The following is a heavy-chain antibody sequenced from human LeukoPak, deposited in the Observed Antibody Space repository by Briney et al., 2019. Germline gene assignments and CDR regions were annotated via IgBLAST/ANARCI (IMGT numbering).Heavy chain of an antibody. CDR3: ARHSLTGTTPFDH. V-gene: IGHV1-46*01. J-gene: IGHJ4*02. D-gene: IGHD1-20*01. Sequence: ASVKVSCKASGYTFSIYYMHWVRQAPEQGLEWMGVINPSGGTTRYAQRFQGRVTMTRDTSTSTFYMELSSLRSEDTAVYYCARHSLTGTTPFDHWGQGTLVTVSS. CDR2: INPSGGTT. CDR1: GYTFSIYY.